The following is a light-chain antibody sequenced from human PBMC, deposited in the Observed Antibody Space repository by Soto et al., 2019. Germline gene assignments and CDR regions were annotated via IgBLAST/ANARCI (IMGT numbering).Light chain of an antibody. CDR2: DAS. J-gene: IGKJ5*01. CDR1: QSVSSSY. V-gene: IGKV3D-20*01. CDR3: QQYGSSPPIT. Sequence: PGEIATLSCWASQSVSSSYLAWYQQKPGLAPRLLIYDASSRATGIPDRFSGSGSGTDFTLTISRLEPEDFAVYYCQQYGSSPPITFGQGTRLEIK.